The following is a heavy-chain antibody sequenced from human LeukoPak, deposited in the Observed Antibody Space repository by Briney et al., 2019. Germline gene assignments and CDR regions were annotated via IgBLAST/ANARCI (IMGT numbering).Heavy chain of an antibody. Sequence: GGSLRLSCAASGFTFRSYSMNWVRQAPGKGLEWVSSISSSSSYIYYADSVKGRFTISRDNAKNSLYLQMNSLRAEDTAVYYCARDVGYGDYAFDIWGQGTMVTVSS. CDR3: ARDVGYGDYAFDI. D-gene: IGHD4-17*01. J-gene: IGHJ3*02. V-gene: IGHV3-21*01. CDR2: ISSSSSYI. CDR1: GFTFRSYS.